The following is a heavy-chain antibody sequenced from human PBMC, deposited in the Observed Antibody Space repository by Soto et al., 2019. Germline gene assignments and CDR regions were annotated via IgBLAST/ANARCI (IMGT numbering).Heavy chain of an antibody. V-gene: IGHV4-30-4*02. CDR3: ARGSGGYYDTSGYYLEWFDP. CDR1: GGSISSDNYY. J-gene: IGHJ5*02. CDR2: IYYSGSN. Sequence: SETLSLSCTVSGGSISSDNYYWTWIRQPPGKGLEWIGYIYYSGSNYYNPSLKSRVTISIDTSKNEFSLRLSSVTAADTAVYYCARGSGGYYDTSGYYLEWFDPWGQGTMVT. D-gene: IGHD3-22*01.